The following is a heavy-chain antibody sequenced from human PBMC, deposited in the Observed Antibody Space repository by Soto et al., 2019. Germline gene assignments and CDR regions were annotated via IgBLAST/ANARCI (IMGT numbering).Heavy chain of an antibody. V-gene: IGHV1-8*01. CDR3: ARDSKEGYSSGSLDY. D-gene: IGHD6-19*01. Sequence: ASVKVSCKASGYTFTSYDINWVRQATGQGLEWMGWMNPNSGNTGYAQKFQGRVTMTRNTSISTAYMELSSLRSEDTAVYYCARDSKEGYSSGSLDYWGKGTLVTVSS. J-gene: IGHJ4*02. CDR2: MNPNSGNT. CDR1: GYTFTSYD.